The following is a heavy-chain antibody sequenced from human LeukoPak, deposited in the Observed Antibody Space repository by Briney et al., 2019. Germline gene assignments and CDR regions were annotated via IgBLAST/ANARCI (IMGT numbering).Heavy chain of an antibody. V-gene: IGHV3-7*03. D-gene: IGHD3-22*01. CDR2: IKQDGSEK. Sequence: PGGSLRLSCAASGFTFSSYWMSWVRQAPGKGLEWVANIKQDGSEKYYADSVKGRFTISRDNAKNSLYLQMNSLRAEDTALYYCAKADGSGYPLSPDYYMDVWGKGTTVTVSS. CDR3: AKADGSGYPLSPDYYMDV. CDR1: GFTFSSYW. J-gene: IGHJ6*03.